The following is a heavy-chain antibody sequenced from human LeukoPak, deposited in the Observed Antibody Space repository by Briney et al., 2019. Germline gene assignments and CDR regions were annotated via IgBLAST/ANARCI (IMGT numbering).Heavy chain of an antibody. V-gene: IGHV3-13*01. CDR2: ITTAGGT. CDR3: TRALSRGTNYYFDY. J-gene: IGHJ4*02. CDR1: GFTFSSHD. D-gene: IGHD3-10*01. Sequence: PGGSLRLSCAASGFTFSSHDMHWVRLATGEGLEWVSAITTAGGTYYPGSVKGRFTISRENAKNSLYLQMNNLRAGDTAVYYCTRALSRGTNYYFDYWGQGTLVTVSS.